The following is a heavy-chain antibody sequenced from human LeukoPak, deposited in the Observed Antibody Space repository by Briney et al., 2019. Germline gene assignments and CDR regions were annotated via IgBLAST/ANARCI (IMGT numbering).Heavy chain of an antibody. CDR3: ARVVVGSPPRAFDI. D-gene: IGHD1-26*01. CDR1: GFTFSSYW. CDR2: INSDGGST. J-gene: IGHJ3*02. V-gene: IGHV3-74*01. Sequence: GGSLRLSCAASGFTFSSYWMHWVRQAPGKGLEWVSRINSDGGSTSNADSVKGRFTISRDNAKNTLWLQLNSLRAEDTAVYYCARVVVGSPPRAFDIWGQGTMVTVSS.